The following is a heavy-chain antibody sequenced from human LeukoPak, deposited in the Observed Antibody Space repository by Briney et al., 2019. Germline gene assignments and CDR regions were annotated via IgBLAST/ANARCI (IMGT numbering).Heavy chain of an antibody. J-gene: IGHJ5*02. CDR2: ISAYNGNT. V-gene: IGHV1-18*01. CDR3: ARWVVLAAMGTYWFDP. CDR1: GYTFTSYG. D-gene: IGHD2-2*01. Sequence: ASVKVSCKASGYTFTSYGISWVRQAPGQGLEWMGWISAYNGNTNYAQKLQGRVTMTTDTPTSTAYMELRSLRSDDTAVYYCARWVVLAAMGTYWFDPWGQGTLVTVSS.